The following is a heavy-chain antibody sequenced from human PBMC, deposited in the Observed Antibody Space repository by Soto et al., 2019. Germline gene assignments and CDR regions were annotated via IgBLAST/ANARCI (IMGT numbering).Heavy chain of an antibody. CDR2: IKQDGIEK. D-gene: IGHD5-12*01. CDR1: GFNFSGHW. J-gene: IGHJ4*02. Sequence: EVQLVQSGGGLVQPGGSLRLSCEVSGFNFSGHWMSWVRQAPGKGLEWVATIKQDGIEKYYVDSVKGRFTISRDNTKNSLYLQVSSLRADETAVYYCARESARWLLSFFDYWGQGTVVTVSS. V-gene: IGHV3-7*01. CDR3: ARESARWLLSFFDY.